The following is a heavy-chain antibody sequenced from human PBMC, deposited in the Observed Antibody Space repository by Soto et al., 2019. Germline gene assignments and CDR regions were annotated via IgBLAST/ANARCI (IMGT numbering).Heavy chain of an antibody. CDR2: IRSKAYGGTT. CDR3: TAGKLYPSLDFDY. Sequence: PGGSLRLSCAGSGFTLSDHYIDWVRQAPGKGLEWVGFIRSKAYGGTTEYAASVKGRFTISRDDSKSIAYLQMNSLKTEDTAVYYCTAGKLYPSLDFDYWGQGTLVTVSS. J-gene: IGHJ4*02. V-gene: IGHV3-49*04. D-gene: IGHD2-8*01. CDR1: GFTLSDHY.